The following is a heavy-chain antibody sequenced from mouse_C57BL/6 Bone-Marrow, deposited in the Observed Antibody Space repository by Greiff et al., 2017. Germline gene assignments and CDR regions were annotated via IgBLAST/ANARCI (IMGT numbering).Heavy chain of an antibody. Sequence: QVQLQQSGAELVKPGASVKLSCKASGYTFTSYWMHWVKQRPGQGLEWIGMIHPNSGSTNYNEKFKSKATLTVDKSSSTAYMQLSSLTSEDSAVYYRARDDYYGSSPMDYWGQGTSVTVSS. J-gene: IGHJ4*01. CDR2: IHPNSGST. CDR3: ARDDYYGSSPMDY. CDR1: GYTFTSYW. D-gene: IGHD1-1*01. V-gene: IGHV1-64*01.